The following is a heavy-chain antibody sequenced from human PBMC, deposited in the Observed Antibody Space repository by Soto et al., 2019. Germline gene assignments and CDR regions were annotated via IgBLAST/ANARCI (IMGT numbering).Heavy chain of an antibody. D-gene: IGHD3-10*01. CDR1: GYTFTSYG. CDR2: ISTYNGKT. J-gene: IGHJ4*02. CDR3: TRESGLQIHDY. V-gene: IGHV1-18*01. Sequence: ASVKVSCKASGYTFTSYGISWVRQAPGQGLEWMGWISTYNGKTKYAQKLQGRVTMTTDTSMSTTYMELRSLRSDDTALYYCTRESGLQIHDYWGQGTLVTVSS.